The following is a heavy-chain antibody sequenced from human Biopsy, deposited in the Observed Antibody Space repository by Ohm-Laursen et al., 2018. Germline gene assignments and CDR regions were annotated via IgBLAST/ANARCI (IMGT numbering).Heavy chain of an antibody. CDR3: ARVPAYPSIDGYYGLDL. V-gene: IGHV1-2*02. J-gene: IGHJ6*02. CDR1: GYTFAGYY. Sequence: ASVKVSCNAFGYTFAGYYLHWVRQAPGHGLEWMGWINPNSGNANYAQSFQGRLTVTRDTSISTAYMELTSLTFDDTAIYYCARVPAYPSIDGYYGLDLWGQGTTVIVSS. CDR2: INPNSGNA. D-gene: IGHD3-9*01.